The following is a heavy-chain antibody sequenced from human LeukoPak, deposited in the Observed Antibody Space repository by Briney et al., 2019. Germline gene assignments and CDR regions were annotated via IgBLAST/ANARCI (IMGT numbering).Heavy chain of an antibody. CDR1: GFTFSDYY. V-gene: IGHV3-11*01. CDR3: ARGGYSNYETRGKYYYYYYGMDV. CDR2: ISSSGSTI. J-gene: IGHJ6*02. Sequence: GGSLRLSCAASGFTFSDYYMSWIRQAPGKGLEWVSYISSSGSTIYYADSVKGRFTISRDNAKNSLYLQMNSLRAEDTAVYYCARGGYSNYETRGKYYYYYYGMDVWGQGTTVTVSS. D-gene: IGHD4-11*01.